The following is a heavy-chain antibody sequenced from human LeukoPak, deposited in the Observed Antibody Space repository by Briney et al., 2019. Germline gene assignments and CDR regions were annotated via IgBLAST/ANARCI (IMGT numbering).Heavy chain of an antibody. D-gene: IGHD3-16*01. CDR1: GLIFSSYG. CDR2: IRHDESKT. Sequence: GGSLRLSCAASGLIFSSYGMHWVRQAPGEGLEWVAYIRHDESKTFYADSVKGRFTISRDNSKNTLYLQIHSLRAEDTALYYCAKPVIPSAYQGTYYMDVWGKGTTVTVSS. CDR3: AKPVIPSAYQGTYYMDV. J-gene: IGHJ6*03. V-gene: IGHV3-30*02.